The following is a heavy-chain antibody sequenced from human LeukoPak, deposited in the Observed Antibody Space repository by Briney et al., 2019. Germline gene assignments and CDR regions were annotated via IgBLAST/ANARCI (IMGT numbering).Heavy chain of an antibody. D-gene: IGHD4-11*01. J-gene: IGHJ3*02. CDR2: VHHSGST. V-gene: IGHV4-34*01. Sequence: NPSETLSLTCVVNGGSLSGFYWNWIRQPPGKGLEWIGDVHHSGSTNYNPSLESRVTISLDTPKNVVSLKLTSVTAADTAVYYCARGDYPGIDAFDIWGQGTMVTVSS. CDR3: ARGDYPGIDAFDI. CDR1: GGSLSGFY.